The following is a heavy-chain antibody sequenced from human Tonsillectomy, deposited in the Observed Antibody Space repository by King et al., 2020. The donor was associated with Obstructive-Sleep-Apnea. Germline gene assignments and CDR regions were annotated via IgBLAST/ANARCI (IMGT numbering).Heavy chain of an antibody. Sequence: VQLQQWGAGLLKPSETLSLTCAVSGGSFSGYYWSWIRQPPGKGLEWIGEINHSGSTNYNPSLKSRVTISVDTSKNQFSLKLSSVTAADTAVYYCARGGEVDTAMVYTYYFDYWGQGTLVTVSS. CDR1: GGSFSGYY. V-gene: IGHV4-34*01. J-gene: IGHJ4*02. D-gene: IGHD5-18*01. CDR2: INHSGST. CDR3: ARGGEVDTAMVYTYYFDY.